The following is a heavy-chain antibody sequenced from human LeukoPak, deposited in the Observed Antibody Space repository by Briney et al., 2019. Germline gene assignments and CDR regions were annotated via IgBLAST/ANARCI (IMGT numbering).Heavy chain of an antibody. V-gene: IGHV3-11*06. CDR3: ARPSGSSGWYARGFDP. Sequence: GGSLRLPCAASGFTFSDYYMSWIRQAPGKGLEWVSYISSSSSYTNYADSVKGRFTISRDNAKNSLYLQMNSLRAEDTAVYYCARPSGSSGWYARGFDPWGQGTLVTVSS. J-gene: IGHJ5*02. D-gene: IGHD6-19*01. CDR2: ISSSSSYT. CDR1: GFTFSDYY.